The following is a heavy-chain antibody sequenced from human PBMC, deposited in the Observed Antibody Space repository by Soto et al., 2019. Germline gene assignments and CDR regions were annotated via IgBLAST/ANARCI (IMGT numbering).Heavy chain of an antibody. Sequence: LPETLSLTCTVSGGSISSGYWTWIRQPPGKGLEWIGYIYYGGSINYNPSLKSRVIISVDTAKNQFSLRLSSVSAADTAVYYCTGAYYDVSGYSLDPWGQGTSVTVSS. CDR1: GGSISSGY. V-gene: IGHV4-59*01. J-gene: IGHJ5*02. CDR3: TGAYYDVSGYSLDP. D-gene: IGHD3-22*01. CDR2: IYYGGSI.